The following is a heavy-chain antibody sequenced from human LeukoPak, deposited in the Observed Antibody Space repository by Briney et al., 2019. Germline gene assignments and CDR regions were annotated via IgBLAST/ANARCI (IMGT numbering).Heavy chain of an antibody. D-gene: IGHD3-16*02. CDR2: IYYSGST. J-gene: IGHJ6*02. CDR3: ASSVWGSYRQYYGMDV. V-gene: IGHV4-59*01. CDR1: DGSISSYY. Sequence: SETLSLTCTVSDGSISSYYWSWIRQPPGKGLEWIGYIYYSGSTNYNPSLKSRVTISVDTSKNQFSLKLSSVTAADTAVYYCASSVWGSYRQYYGMDVWGQGTTVTVSS.